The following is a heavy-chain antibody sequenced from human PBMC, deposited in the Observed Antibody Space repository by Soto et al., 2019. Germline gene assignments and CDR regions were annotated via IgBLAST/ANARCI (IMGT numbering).Heavy chain of an antibody. CDR2: ISHDGNNT. Sequence: PGGSLRLSCAASGFTFSSYAMYWVRQAPGKGLEWMAFISHDGNNTYYADSVKGRFSISRDNSKNTLYLQMNSLRAEDTAVYYCARDLYGDCQNDWGQGTLVSVSS. V-gene: IGHV3-30-3*01. CDR3: ARDLYGDCQND. CDR1: GFTFSSYA. D-gene: IGHD4-17*01. J-gene: IGHJ4*02.